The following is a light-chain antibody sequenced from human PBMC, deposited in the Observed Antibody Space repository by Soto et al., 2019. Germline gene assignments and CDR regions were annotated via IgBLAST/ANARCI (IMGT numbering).Light chain of an antibody. V-gene: IGKV3-15*01. CDR1: QSITNN. CDR3: QQYDDWPLT. J-gene: IGKJ4*01. CDR2: GAS. Sequence: EMVMTQSPATLSVSPGERATLSCRASQSITNNLAWYQQKPGQAPRLLIHGASTRATGIPARFSGSGSATEFTLTISSLQSEDFAVYYCQQYDDWPLTFGGGTKVEIK.